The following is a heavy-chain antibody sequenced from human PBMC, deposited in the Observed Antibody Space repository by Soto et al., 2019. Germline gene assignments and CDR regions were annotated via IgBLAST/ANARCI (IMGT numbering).Heavy chain of an antibody. CDR1: GFTFSSYA. CDR2: ISYDGSNK. V-gene: IGHV3-30-3*01. Sequence: QVKLVESGGGVVQPGRSLRLSCAASGFTFSSYAMHWVRQAPGKGLEWVAVISYDGSNKYYADSVKGRFTISRDNSKNTLYLQMNSLRAEDTAVYYCARAVPLAYCGGDCYVRDIPDAFDIWGQGTMVTVSS. J-gene: IGHJ3*02. CDR3: ARAVPLAYCGGDCYVRDIPDAFDI. D-gene: IGHD2-21*02.